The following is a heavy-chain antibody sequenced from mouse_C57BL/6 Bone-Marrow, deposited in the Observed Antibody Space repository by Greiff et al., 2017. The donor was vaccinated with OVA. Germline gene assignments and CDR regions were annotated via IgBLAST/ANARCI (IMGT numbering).Heavy chain of an antibody. CDR1: GYTFTSYW. D-gene: IGHD1-1*01. CDR2: INPSNGGT. CDR3: ARWGYYYGSIYWYFDV. Sequence: QVQLKQPGTELVKPGASVKLSCKASGYTFTSYWMHWVKQRPGQGLEWIGNINPSNGGTNYNEKFKSQATLTVDKSSSTAYMQLSSLTSEDSAVYYCARWGYYYGSIYWYFDVWGTGTTVTVSS. V-gene: IGHV1-53*01. J-gene: IGHJ1*03.